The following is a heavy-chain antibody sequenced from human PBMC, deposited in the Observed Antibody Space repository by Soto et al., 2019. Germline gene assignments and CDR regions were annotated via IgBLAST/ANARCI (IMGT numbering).Heavy chain of an antibody. Sequence: QVQLVQSGAEVKKPGSSVKVSCKASGGTFSSYAISWVRQAPGQGLEWMGGIIPIFGTANYAQKFQGRVTTTADESTSTAYMELSSLRSEDTAVYYCARRYCSGDSCYYYGMDVWGQGTTVTVSS. J-gene: IGHJ6*02. CDR1: GGTFSSYA. D-gene: IGHD2-15*01. CDR2: IIPIFGTA. V-gene: IGHV1-69*12. CDR3: ARRYCSGDSCYYYGMDV.